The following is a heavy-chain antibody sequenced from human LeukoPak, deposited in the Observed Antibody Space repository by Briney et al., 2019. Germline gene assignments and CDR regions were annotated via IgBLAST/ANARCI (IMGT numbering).Heavy chain of an antibody. J-gene: IGHJ4*02. V-gene: IGHV3-30*01. CDR2: ISYDGSNK. CDR3: ARDQGYDFWSGYHYYFDY. Sequence: GGPLRLSCAASGFTFSSYAMHWVRQAPGKGLEWVAVISYDGSNKYYADSVKGRFTISRDNSKNTLYLQMNSLRAEDTAVYYCARDQGYDFWSGYHYYFDYWGQGTLVTVSS. D-gene: IGHD3-3*01. CDR1: GFTFSSYA.